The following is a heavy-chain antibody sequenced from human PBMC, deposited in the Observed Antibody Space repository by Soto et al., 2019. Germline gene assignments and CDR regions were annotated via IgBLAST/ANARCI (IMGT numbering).Heavy chain of an antibody. V-gene: IGHV3-48*01. CDR3: AREYCSSTSCLNWFDP. Sequence: PGGSLRLSCAASGFTCSSYSMNWVRQAPGKGLEWVSYISSSSTIYYADSVKGRFTISRDNAKNSLYLQMNSLRAEDTAVYYCAREYCSSTSCLNWFDPWGQGTLVTVSS. CDR1: GFTCSSYS. D-gene: IGHD2-2*01. J-gene: IGHJ5*02. CDR2: ISSSSTI.